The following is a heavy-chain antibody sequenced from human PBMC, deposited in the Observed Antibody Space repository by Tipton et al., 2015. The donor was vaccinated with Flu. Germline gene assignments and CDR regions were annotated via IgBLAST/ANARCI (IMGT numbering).Heavy chain of an antibody. CDR1: GGPISSGIYY. V-gene: IGHV4-31*03. CDR2: IYHSGGT. J-gene: IGHJ4*02. D-gene: IGHD6-25*01. CDR3: ARGARIENYFDSSGYYFDQ. Sequence: LRLSCIVTGGPISSGIYYWTWIRQHPGKGLEYIGYIYHSGGTYYNPSLKSRLMMSVDTSRNQFSLKLRSVTAADTALYFCARGARIENYFDSSGYYFDQWGQGTPVAVSS.